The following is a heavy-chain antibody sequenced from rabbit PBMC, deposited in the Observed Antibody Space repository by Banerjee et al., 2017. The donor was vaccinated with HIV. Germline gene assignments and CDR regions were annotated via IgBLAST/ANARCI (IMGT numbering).Heavy chain of an antibody. V-gene: IGHV1S40*01. D-gene: IGHD2-1*01. CDR2: IYNGDGST. Sequence: QSLEESGGDLVKPEGSLTLTCTASGFSFSGSYYMCWVRQAPGKGLEWIACIYNGDGSTYYASWVNGRFTISKTSSTTVTLQMTSLTAADTATYFCARSYDTYADYFNLWGQGTLVTVS. CDR1: GFSFSGSYY. CDR3: ARSYDTYADYFNL. J-gene: IGHJ4*01.